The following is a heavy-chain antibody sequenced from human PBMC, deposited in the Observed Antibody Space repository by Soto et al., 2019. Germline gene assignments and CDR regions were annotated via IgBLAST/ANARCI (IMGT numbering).Heavy chain of an antibody. CDR2: ISGST. CDR1: GFTFSTYV. J-gene: IGHJ4*02. Sequence: EVQLLESGGGLVQPGGSLRLSCAASGFTFSTYVMSWVRQAPGKGLEWVSTISGSTYYADSVKGRFTISRDNSKNTLYLQMNSLRAEDTAVYYCAKRAMFGTTRLFYFDSWGQGSLVTVSS. CDR3: AKRAMFGTTRLFYFDS. V-gene: IGHV3-23*01. D-gene: IGHD1-7*01.